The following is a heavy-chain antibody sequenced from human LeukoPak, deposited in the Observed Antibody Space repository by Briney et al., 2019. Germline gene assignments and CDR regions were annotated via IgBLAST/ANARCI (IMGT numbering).Heavy chain of an antibody. CDR1: GFALSSYW. V-gene: IGHV3-7*01. CDR2: IKQDGSDK. Sequence: GGSLRLSCATSGFALSSYWMSWVRQAPGKGLEWVANIKQDGSDKYYVDSVKGRFTISRDNAKNSLYLQMNSLRAEDTAVYYCARDPALGFDYWGQGTLVTVSS. D-gene: IGHD2-2*01. J-gene: IGHJ4*02. CDR3: ARDPALGFDY.